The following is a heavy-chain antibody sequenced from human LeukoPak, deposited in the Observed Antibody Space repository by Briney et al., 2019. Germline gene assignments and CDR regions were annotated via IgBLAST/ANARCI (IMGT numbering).Heavy chain of an antibody. Sequence: QTGGSLRLSCATSGFTFSSYWMHWVRQAPGKGLVWVSRINSDGSSTSYADFVKGRFTISRDNAKNTLYLQMNSLRAEDTAVYYCARECGGDSWDAFDIWGQGTMVTVSS. D-gene: IGHD2-21*02. CDR3: ARECGGDSWDAFDI. CDR2: INSDGSST. J-gene: IGHJ3*02. CDR1: GFTFSSYW. V-gene: IGHV3-74*01.